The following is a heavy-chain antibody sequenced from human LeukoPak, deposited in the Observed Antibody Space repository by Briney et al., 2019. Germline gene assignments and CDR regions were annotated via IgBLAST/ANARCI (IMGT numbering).Heavy chain of an antibody. CDR2: IYYSGST. V-gene: IGHV4-30-4*01. J-gene: IGHJ3*02. D-gene: IGHD3-22*01. Sequence: SQTLSLTCTVSGGSISSGDYYWSWIHQPPGKGLEWIGYIYYSGSTYYNPSLKSRVTISVEKSKTQFSLKLSSVTAADTAVYYCARERTGYYYDSSGYYAAFDIWGQGTMVTVSS. CDR3: ARERTGYYYDSSGYYAAFDI. CDR1: GGSISSGDYY.